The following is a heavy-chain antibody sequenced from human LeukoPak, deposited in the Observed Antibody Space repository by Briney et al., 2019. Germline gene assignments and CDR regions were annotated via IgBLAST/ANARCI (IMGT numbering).Heavy chain of an antibody. J-gene: IGHJ4*02. CDR2: ISASSSNI. CDR1: GFTFSIYA. Sequence: GGSLRLSCAGSGFTFSIYAMNWVRQAPGKGLEWLSSISASSSNIDYADSIKGRFTISRDNAKKSLYLHMNSLRAEDTAIYYCTRDSYCSSTTCYRGHFDSWGQGTLVTASS. D-gene: IGHD2-2*01. CDR3: TRDSYCSSTTCYRGHFDS. V-gene: IGHV3-21*01.